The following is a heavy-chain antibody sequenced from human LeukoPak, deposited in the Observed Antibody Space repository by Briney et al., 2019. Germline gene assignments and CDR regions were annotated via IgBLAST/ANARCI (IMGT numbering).Heavy chain of an antibody. CDR1: GGSFSGYY. CDR3: ARGAGIAAAGTTSFDY. Sequence: PSETLPLTCAVYGGSFSGYYWGWIRQPPGKGLEWIGEINHSGSTNYNPSLKSRVTISVDTSKNQFSLKLSSVTAADTAVYYCARGAGIAAAGTTSFDYWGQGTLVTVSS. D-gene: IGHD6-13*01. J-gene: IGHJ4*02. CDR2: INHSGST. V-gene: IGHV4-34*01.